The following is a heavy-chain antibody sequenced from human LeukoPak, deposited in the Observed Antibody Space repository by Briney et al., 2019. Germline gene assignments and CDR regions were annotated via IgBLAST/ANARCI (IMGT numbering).Heavy chain of an antibody. CDR1: GFTSSSYA. Sequence: GGSLRLSCAASGFTSSSYAMTWVRQAPGKGLEWVSAISGSGGSIYYADSVKGRFTISRDNSKSTLYLQMHSLRAEDTAVYYCARANYYDISGYDYWGQGTLVTVSS. D-gene: IGHD3-22*01. CDR2: ISGSGGSI. CDR3: ARANYYDISGYDY. V-gene: IGHV3-23*01. J-gene: IGHJ4*02.